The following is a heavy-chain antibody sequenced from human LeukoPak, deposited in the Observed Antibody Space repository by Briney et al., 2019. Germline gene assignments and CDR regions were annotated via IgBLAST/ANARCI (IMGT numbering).Heavy chain of an antibody. CDR2: ISGYNGDT. D-gene: IGHD4-17*01. CDR1: GYTFTIYG. J-gene: IGHJ4*02. CDR3: ARTPVGFNTVTPSDVRY. Sequence: ASVNVSCTASGYTFTIYGFSWVRQAPGQGLEWMGWISGYNGDTNYAQKFQGRVTMTTEKSTTTAYMELRSLRSDDTAMYYCARTPVGFNTVTPSDVRYWGQGTLVTVSS. V-gene: IGHV1-18*01.